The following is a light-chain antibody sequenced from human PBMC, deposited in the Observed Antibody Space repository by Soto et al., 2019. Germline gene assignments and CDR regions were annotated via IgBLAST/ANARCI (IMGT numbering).Light chain of an antibody. CDR2: GAS. V-gene: IGKV3-15*01. CDR1: QSVSSN. Sequence: ERVMTQSPATLSVYPGERATLSCRASQSVSSNLAWYQQKPGQAPNLLIYGASSRATGIPAGFSGSGSGTEFTITVVSLQSEDFAVYYCQQYNNWLRTFGQGTKV. J-gene: IGKJ1*01. CDR3: QQYNNWLRT.